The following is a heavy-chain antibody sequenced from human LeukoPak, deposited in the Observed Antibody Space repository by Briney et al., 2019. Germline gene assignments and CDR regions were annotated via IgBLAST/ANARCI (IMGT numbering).Heavy chain of an antibody. CDR2: IYHSGST. Sequence: KPSETLSLTCTVSGYSISSGYYWGWIRQPLGKGLEWIGSIYHSGSTYYNPSLKSRVTISVDTSKNQFSLKLSSVTAADTAVYYCARDRGVGVFDYWGQGTLVTVSS. CDR3: ARDRGVGVFDY. V-gene: IGHV4-38-2*02. J-gene: IGHJ4*02. D-gene: IGHD3-10*01. CDR1: GYSISSGYY.